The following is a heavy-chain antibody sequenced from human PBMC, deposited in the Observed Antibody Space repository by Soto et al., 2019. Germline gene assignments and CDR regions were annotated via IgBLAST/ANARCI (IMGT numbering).Heavy chain of an antibody. CDR1: GGSISGYY. CDR2: MYNTGST. V-gene: IGHV4-59*08. J-gene: IGHJ5*02. CDR3: ARAKAPLYSSSWYWFDP. Sequence: PSETLSLTCTVSGGSISGYYWSWIRQPPGKGLEWIGYMYNTGSTVYNPSFKSRVTISVDTSKNQFSLKLSSVTAADTAVYYCARAKAPLYSSSWYWFDPWGQGTLVT. D-gene: IGHD6-13*01.